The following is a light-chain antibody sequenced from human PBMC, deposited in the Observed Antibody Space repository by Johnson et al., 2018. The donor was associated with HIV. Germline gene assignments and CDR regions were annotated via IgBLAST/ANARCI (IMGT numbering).Light chain of an antibody. CDR1: SSNIGNNY. V-gene: IGLV1-51*01. CDR3: GTLDTSLRVGF. CDR2: DNN. J-gene: IGLJ1*01. Sequence: QSVLTQPPSVSADPGQKVTISCSGSSSNIGNNYVSWYQQLPGRAPKLLIYDNNKRPSGIPDRFSGSKSGTSATLGITGLQTGDEADYYCGTLDTSLRVGFFGTGTKVTVL.